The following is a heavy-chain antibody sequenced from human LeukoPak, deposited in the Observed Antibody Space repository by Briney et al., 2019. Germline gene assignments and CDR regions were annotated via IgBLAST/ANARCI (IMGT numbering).Heavy chain of an antibody. V-gene: IGHV3-20*04. CDR3: ARHMVRGVILYFDY. Sequence: GGSLRLSCAASGFTFSTYAMIWVRQAPGRGLEWVSGINWNGGSTGYADSVKGRFTISRDNAKNSLYLQMNSLRAEDTALYYCARHMVRGVILYFDYWGQGTLVTVSS. CDR2: INWNGGST. CDR1: GFTFSTYA. J-gene: IGHJ4*02. D-gene: IGHD3-10*01.